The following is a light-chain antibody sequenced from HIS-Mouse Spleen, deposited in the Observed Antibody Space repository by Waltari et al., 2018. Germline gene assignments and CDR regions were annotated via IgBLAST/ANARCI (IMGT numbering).Light chain of an antibody. CDR2: WAS. Sequence: DIVMTQSPDSLAVSLGERATINCKSSQSVLYSSNNKNYLAWYQQKPGQPPKLLIYWASTRESGVPYRFSGSGSGTDFTLTISSLQAEDVAVYYGQQYYSTPPTFGQGTKVEIK. CDR3: QQYYSTPPT. J-gene: IGKJ1*01. CDR1: QSVLYSSNNKNY. V-gene: IGKV4-1*01.